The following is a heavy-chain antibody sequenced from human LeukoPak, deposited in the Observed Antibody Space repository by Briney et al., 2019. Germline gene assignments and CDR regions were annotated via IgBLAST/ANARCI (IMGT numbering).Heavy chain of an antibody. D-gene: IGHD3-9*01. CDR2: ISSSSSSI. V-gene: IGHV3-21*01. CDR1: GFTFSGYS. J-gene: IGHJ4*02. CDR3: ARANPPAISFFDY. Sequence: GGSLRLSCAASGFTFSGYSMNWVRQVLGKGLEWVSSISSSSSSIYYADSVKGRFTISRDNAKNSLYLQMNSLRAEDTAVYYCARANPPAISFFDYWGQGTLVTVSS.